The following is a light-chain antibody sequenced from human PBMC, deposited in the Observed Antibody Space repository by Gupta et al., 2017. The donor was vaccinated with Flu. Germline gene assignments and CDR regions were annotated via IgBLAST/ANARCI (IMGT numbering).Light chain of an antibody. CDR1: QRVRTY. CDR3: HQGRNWPPES. J-gene: IGKJ2*01. Sequence: ATMYLSPGERATRSCRARQRVRTYLGWYQQKPGQPPRLLIYDASKRDTGITARFSGSGSGKDVTLTISSREQEEFARYYCHQGRNWPPESFGQGTRLEI. CDR2: DAS. V-gene: IGKV3-11*01.